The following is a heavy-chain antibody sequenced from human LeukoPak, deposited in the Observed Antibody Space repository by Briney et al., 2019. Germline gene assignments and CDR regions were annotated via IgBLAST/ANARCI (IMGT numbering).Heavy chain of an antibody. J-gene: IGHJ6*03. D-gene: IGHD6-13*01. Sequence: SVKVSCKASRGTFSSYAISWVRQAPGQGLEWMGGIIPIFGTANYAQKFQGRVTITTDESTSTAYMELSSLRSEDTAVYYCAGSTRRGVYYYYYMDVWGKGTTVTVSS. CDR1: RGTFSSYA. CDR3: AGSTRRGVYYYYYMDV. CDR2: IIPIFGTA. V-gene: IGHV1-69*05.